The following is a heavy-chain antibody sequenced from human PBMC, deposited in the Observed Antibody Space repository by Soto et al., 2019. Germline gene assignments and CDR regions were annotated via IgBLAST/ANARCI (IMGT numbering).Heavy chain of an antibody. D-gene: IGHD2-15*01. J-gene: IGHJ4*02. CDR2: IYWDDDK. Sequence: QITLKESGPTLVKPTQTLTLTCTFSGFLLSTSGVGVGWIRQPPGKALEWLALIYWDDDKRYSPSLKSRLTITKDTSKNQVVLTMTNMDPVDTATYYCTRTIVVQAVYYFDYWGQGTLVTVSS. CDR3: TRTIVVQAVYYFDY. CDR1: GFLLSTSGVG. V-gene: IGHV2-5*02.